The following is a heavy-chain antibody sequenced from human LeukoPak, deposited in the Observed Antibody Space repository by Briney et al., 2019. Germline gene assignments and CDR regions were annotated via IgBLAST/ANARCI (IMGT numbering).Heavy chain of an antibody. Sequence: GASVKVSCEASGYTFTSYDINWVRQATGQGLEWMGWMNPNSGNTGYAQKFQGRVTMTRNTSISTAYMELSSLRSEDTAVYYCASRQYCSSTSCEGDYYYYYMDVWGKGTTVTVSS. CDR1: GYTFTSYD. J-gene: IGHJ6*03. V-gene: IGHV1-8*01. CDR2: MNPNSGNT. CDR3: ASRQYCSSTSCEGDYYYYYMDV. D-gene: IGHD2-2*01.